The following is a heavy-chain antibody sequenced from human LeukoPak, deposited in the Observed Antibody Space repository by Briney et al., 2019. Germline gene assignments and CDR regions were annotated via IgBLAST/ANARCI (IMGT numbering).Heavy chain of an antibody. CDR3: ARLMRIYYYYYGMDV. J-gene: IGHJ6*04. CDR1: GGTFSSYA. CDR2: IIPIFGTA. D-gene: IGHD3-16*01. Sequence: SVKVPCKASGGTFSSYAISWVRQAPGQGLEWMGGIIPIFGTANYAQKFQGRVTITADESTSTAYMELSSLRSEDAAVYYCARLMRIYYYYYGMDVWGKGTTVTVSS. V-gene: IGHV1-69*13.